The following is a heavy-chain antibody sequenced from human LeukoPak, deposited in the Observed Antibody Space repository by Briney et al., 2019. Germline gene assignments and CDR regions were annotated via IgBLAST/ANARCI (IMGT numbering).Heavy chain of an antibody. CDR2: IYYSGST. CDR1: AGSVSSSSYY. Sequence: PSETLSLTCTVSAGSVSSSSYYWGWIRQPPGKGLEWIGTIYYSGSTYYNPSLKSRITISVDTSKNQFSLKLSSVTAADTAVYYCARGTERASWFDPWGQGTLVTVSS. D-gene: IGHD1-1*01. CDR3: ARGTERASWFDP. V-gene: IGHV4-39*07. J-gene: IGHJ5*02.